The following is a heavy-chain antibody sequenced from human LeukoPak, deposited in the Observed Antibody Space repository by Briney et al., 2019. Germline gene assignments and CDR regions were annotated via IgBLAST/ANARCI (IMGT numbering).Heavy chain of an antibody. CDR1: GYTFSSYD. D-gene: IGHD6-6*01. J-gene: IGHJ4*02. V-gene: IGHV1-8*02. Sequence: RASVKVSCKASGYTFSSYDINWVRQATGQGLEWMGWMNPNSGNTAYAQKFQGRVTMSRDTSISTAYMELSSLRSEGTAVYYCARLPKYSRPLDYWGQGTLVTVSS. CDR3: ARLPKYSRPLDY. CDR2: MNPNSGNT.